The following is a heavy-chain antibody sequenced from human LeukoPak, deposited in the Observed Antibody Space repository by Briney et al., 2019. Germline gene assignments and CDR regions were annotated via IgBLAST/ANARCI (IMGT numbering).Heavy chain of an antibody. J-gene: IGHJ4*02. CDR2: TSGNGAKT. V-gene: IGHV3-23*01. D-gene: IGHD2-15*01. CDR3: AKDRAYSFDF. CDR1: GFAFSTYA. Sequence: GSLRLSCAASGFAFSTYAMSWVRQAPGKGLEWVSATSGNGAKTFYADSMKGRFTISRDNSKSTLFLQMNSLRAEDTAIYYCAKDRAYSFDFWGQGTLVTVSS.